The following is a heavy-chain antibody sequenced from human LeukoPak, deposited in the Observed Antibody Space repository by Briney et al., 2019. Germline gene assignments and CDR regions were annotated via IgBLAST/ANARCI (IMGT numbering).Heavy chain of an antibody. CDR3: ARPYCSGGSCYSGTWYYYYGMDV. V-gene: IGHV1-2*02. J-gene: IGHJ6*02. Sequence: GASVKVSCKASGYTFTGYYMHWVRQAPGQGLEWMGWINPNSGGTNYAQKFQGRVTMTRDTSISTAYMELSRLRSDDTAVYYCARPYCSGGSCYSGTWYYYYGMDVWGQGTTVTVSS. D-gene: IGHD2-15*01. CDR1: GYTFTGYY. CDR2: INPNSGGT.